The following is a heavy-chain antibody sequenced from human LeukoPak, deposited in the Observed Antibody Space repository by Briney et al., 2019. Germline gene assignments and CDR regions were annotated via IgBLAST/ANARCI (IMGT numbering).Heavy chain of an antibody. CDR3: ARDGPYYGSGRGSAFDI. V-gene: IGHV1-18*01. D-gene: IGHD3-10*01. Sequence: ASVKVSCKASGYTFTSYGISWVRQAPGQGLEWMGWISAYNGNTNYAQKLQDRVTMTTDTSTSTAYMELRSLRYDDTAVYYCARDGPYYGSGRGSAFDIWGQGTMVTVSS. CDR1: GYTFTSYG. J-gene: IGHJ3*02. CDR2: ISAYNGNT.